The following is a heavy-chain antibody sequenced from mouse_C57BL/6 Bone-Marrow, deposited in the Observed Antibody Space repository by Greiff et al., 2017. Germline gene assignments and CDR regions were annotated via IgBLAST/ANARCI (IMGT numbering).Heavy chain of an antibody. CDR3: AGYPADYYAMDY. Sequence: QVQLQQSGAELVKPGASVKLSCKASGYTFTSYWMHWVKQRPGQGLEWIGMIHPNSGSTNYNEKFKSKATLTVDKSSSTAYMQLSSLTSEDSAVYYCAGYPADYYAMDYWGQGTSVTVSS. J-gene: IGHJ4*01. CDR1: GYTFTSYW. CDR2: IHPNSGST. D-gene: IGHD2-2*01. V-gene: IGHV1-64*01.